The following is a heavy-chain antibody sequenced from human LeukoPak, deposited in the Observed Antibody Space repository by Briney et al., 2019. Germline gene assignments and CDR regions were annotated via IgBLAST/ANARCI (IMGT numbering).Heavy chain of an antibody. CDR2: IYYSGST. Sequence: SETLSLTCTVSGGSISSYYWSWIRQPPGKGLEWIGYIYYSGSTNYNPSLKSRVTISVDTSKNQFSLKLSSVTAADTAVYYCARRVDNAYYMDVWGKGTTVTVSS. CDR3: ARRVDNAYYMDV. J-gene: IGHJ6*03. D-gene: IGHD5-12*01. V-gene: IGHV4-59*01. CDR1: GGSISSYY.